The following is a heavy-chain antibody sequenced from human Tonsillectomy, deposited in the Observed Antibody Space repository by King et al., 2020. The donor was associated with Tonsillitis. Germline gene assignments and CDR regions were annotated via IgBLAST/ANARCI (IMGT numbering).Heavy chain of an antibody. Sequence: QLQESGSGLVKPSQTLSLTCAVSGGSISSGGYSWSWIRQPPGKGLEWIGYIYYSGSTYYNPSLKSRVTISVDRSKNQFSLKLSSVTAADTAVYYCARERVRSEYYHSSGFDYCGQGTLVTVSS. V-gene: IGHV4-30-2*01. J-gene: IGHJ4*02. CDR2: IYYSGST. D-gene: IGHD3-22*01. CDR3: ARERVRSEYYHSSGFDY. CDR1: GGSISSGGYS.